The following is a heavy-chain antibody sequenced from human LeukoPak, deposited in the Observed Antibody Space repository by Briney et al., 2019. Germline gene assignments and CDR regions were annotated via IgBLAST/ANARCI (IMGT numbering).Heavy chain of an antibody. CDR2: IYTSRST. CDR1: GGSISSYY. Sequence: PSETLSLTCTVSGGSISSYYWSWIRQPARKGLEWIGRIYTSRSTNYNPSLKSRVTMSVDTSKNQFSLKLSSVTAADTAVYYCASGTGTFDYWGQGTLVTVSS. CDR3: ASGTGTFDY. V-gene: IGHV4-4*07. J-gene: IGHJ4*02. D-gene: IGHD1-1*01.